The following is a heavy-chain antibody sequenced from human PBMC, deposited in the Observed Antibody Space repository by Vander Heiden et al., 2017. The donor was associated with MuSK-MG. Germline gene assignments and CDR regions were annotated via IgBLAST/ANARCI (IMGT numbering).Heavy chain of an antibody. J-gene: IGHJ4*02. Sequence: QLQLQSSCPGLVKPSETLSLTCPVSGDSIISSTYYWGWVRQPPGKGLEWIGSIYYSGSTYYNPSLKSRVTISVDTSKNQFSLKLSSVTAADTAVYFCARHSWGLYPFDYWGQGTLVTVSS. CDR2: IYYSGST. CDR1: GDSIISSTYY. CDR3: ARHSWGLYPFDY. V-gene: IGHV4-39*01. D-gene: IGHD7-27*01.